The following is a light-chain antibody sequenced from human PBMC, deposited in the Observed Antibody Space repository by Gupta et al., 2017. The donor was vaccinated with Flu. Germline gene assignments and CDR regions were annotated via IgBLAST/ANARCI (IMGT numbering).Light chain of an antibody. CDR2: EVS. V-gene: IGLV2-14*01. CDR1: TTNIGSSNY. J-gene: IGLJ3*02. Sequence: QSALTQPASVSGSPGQSITITCAGATTNIGSSNYVSWYQQLPGKVPRLMIQEVSNRPSGVSNRFSGSKSANTASLTISGLQAEDEADYYCSSFTTSNTWVFGGGTKLTVL. CDR3: SSFTTSNTWV.